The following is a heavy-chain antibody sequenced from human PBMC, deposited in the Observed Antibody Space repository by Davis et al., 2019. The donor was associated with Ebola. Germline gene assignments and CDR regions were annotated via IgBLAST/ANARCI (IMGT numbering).Heavy chain of an antibody. J-gene: IGHJ5*02. D-gene: IGHD6-13*01. CDR1: DGSISTTSYY. V-gene: IGHV4-39*02. CDR2: IYYTGST. CDR3: TRLTAAAGRTFGGSSLS. Sequence: PSETLSLTCAVSDGSISTTSYYWGWIRQSPGRRLEWIGSIYYTGSTYYSPSLKTRVTISVDRSQNHFFLRLSSVTAADTAIYYCTRLTAAAGRTFGGSSLSWGQGIKVTVSS.